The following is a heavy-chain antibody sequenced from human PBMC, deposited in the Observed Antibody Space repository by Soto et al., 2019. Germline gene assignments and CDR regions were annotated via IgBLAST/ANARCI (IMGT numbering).Heavy chain of an antibody. CDR1: GYTFTSYG. CDR2: IDAYNGNT. CDR3: ARVTGQLVRSNNWFDP. J-gene: IGHJ5*02. Sequence: QVELVQSGAEVKKPGASVKVSCKASGYTFTSYGISWVRQAPGQGLEWMGWIDAYNGNTNYAQKLQGRVTMTTDTSTSTGYMELRSLRSDDTAVYYCARVTGQLVRSNNWFDPWGQGTLVTVSS. D-gene: IGHD6-13*01. V-gene: IGHV1-18*01.